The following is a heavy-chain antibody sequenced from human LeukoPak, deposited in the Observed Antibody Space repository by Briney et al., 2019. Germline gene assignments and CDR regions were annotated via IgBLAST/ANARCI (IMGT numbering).Heavy chain of an antibody. J-gene: IGHJ5*02. D-gene: IGHD3-22*01. Sequence: SETLSLTCAVSGGSISSSNWWSWVRQPPGKGLEWIGEIYHSGSTNYNPSLKSRVTISVDKSKNQFSLKLSSVTAADTAVYYCAFITTANNWFDPWGQGTLVTVSS. CDR1: GGSISSSNW. CDR3: AFITTANNWFDP. V-gene: IGHV4-4*02. CDR2: IYHSGST.